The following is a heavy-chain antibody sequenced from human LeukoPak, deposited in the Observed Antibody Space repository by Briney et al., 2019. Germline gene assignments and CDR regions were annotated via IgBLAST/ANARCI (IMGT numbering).Heavy chain of an antibody. CDR3: AKFRLGYCSSSTCLVFDY. V-gene: IGHV3-23*01. CDR2: ISGSGAST. Sequence: PGGSLRLSCAASAFTFSNYAMSWVRQAPGKGLEWVSAISGSGASTYYADSVKGRFNISGDNSTNTLYMQMNSLRAEDTGVYYCAKFRLGYCSSSTCLVFDYWGQGTLVTVSS. CDR1: AFTFSNYA. D-gene: IGHD2-2*01. J-gene: IGHJ4*02.